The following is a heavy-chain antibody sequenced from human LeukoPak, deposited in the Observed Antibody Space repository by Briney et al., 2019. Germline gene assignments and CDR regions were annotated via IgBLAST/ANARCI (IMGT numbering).Heavy chain of an antibody. CDR1: GGTFSSYA. CDR2: IIPILGTA. D-gene: IGHD2-2*02. V-gene: IGHV1-69*05. J-gene: IGHJ6*03. CDR3: ARVGCSSTSCYTGYYYYYMDV. Sequence: SVKVSCKASGGTFSSYAISWVRQAPGQGLEWMGGIIPILGTANYAQKFQGRVTITTDESTSTAYMELSSLRSEDTAVYYCARVGCSSTSCYTGYYYYYMDVWGKGTTVTVSS.